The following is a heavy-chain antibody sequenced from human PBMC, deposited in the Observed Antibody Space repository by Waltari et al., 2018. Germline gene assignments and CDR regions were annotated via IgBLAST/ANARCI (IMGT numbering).Heavy chain of an antibody. Sequence: EVQLLESGGGLVQSGGSRRLSCAASGFTFSSYAMSWVRQAPGQGLEWVSVIYSGGSTYYADSVKGRFTIYRDNSKNTLYLQMSSLRSEDTAVYYCARTYHIAAIDYWGQGTLVTVSS. CDR3: ARTYHIAAIDY. CDR2: IYSGGST. J-gene: IGHJ4*02. CDR1: GFTFSSYA. V-gene: IGHV3-23*03. D-gene: IGHD6-25*01.